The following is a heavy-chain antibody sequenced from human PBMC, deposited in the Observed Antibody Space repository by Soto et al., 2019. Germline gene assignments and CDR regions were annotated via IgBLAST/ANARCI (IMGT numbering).Heavy chain of an antibody. V-gene: IGHV4-61*01. J-gene: IGHJ4*02. D-gene: IGHD6-13*01. CDR1: GGSASSGSYY. CDR3: ARDLLVDRSSWYDY. CDR2: IYYSGST. Sequence: PSETLSLTCTVSGGSASSGSYYWSWIRQPPGKGLEWIGYIYYSGSTNYNPSLKSRVTISVDTSKNQFSLKLSSVTAADTAVYYCARDLLVDRSSWYDYWGQGTLVTVYS.